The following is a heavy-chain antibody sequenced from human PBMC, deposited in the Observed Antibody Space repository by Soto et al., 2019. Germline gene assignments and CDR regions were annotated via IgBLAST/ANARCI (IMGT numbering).Heavy chain of an antibody. V-gene: IGHV3-21*01. CDR2: ISGSSSYI. J-gene: IGHJ6*03. CDR3: ARDGVYCSGIGGRDSSHYLDV. Sequence: EVQLVESGGGLVKPGGSLRLSCAASGFSFSDYSMNWVRQAPGKGLEWVSSISGSSSYIYYTDSLKGRFTVSRDNANKPWYWQMNSRRAEDTAEYYCARDGVYCSGIGGRDSSHYLDVWGKGPTVTASS. CDR1: GFSFSDYS. D-gene: IGHD2-15*01.